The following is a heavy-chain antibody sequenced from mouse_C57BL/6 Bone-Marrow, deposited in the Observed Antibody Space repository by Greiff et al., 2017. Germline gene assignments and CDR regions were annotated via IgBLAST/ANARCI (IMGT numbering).Heavy chain of an antibody. CDR1: GYTFTSYW. Sequence: QVQLQQPGAELVKPGASVQLSCKASGYTFTSYWMHWVKQRPGRGLEWIGRIDPNSGGTKYNEKFKSKATLTVDKPSSTAYMQLSSLTSADSAVYYCARSEDGSSYGYFDVWGTGTTVTVSS. D-gene: IGHD1-1*01. CDR2: IDPNSGGT. CDR3: ARSEDGSSYGYFDV. J-gene: IGHJ1*03. V-gene: IGHV1-72*01.